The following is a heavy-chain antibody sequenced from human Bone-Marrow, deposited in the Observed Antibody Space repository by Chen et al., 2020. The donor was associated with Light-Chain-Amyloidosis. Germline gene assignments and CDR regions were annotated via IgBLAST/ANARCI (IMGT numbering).Heavy chain of an antibody. J-gene: IGHJ6*02. V-gene: IGHV1-69*01. CDR2: IIPIFGTA. CDR1: GGTFSSYA. D-gene: IGHD2-8*01. CDR3: ARDRGRYCTNGVCYIPPVAGNYYYYGMDV. Sequence: QVQQVQSGAEVKKPGSSVKVSCKASGGTFSSYAISWVRQAPGQGLAWMGGIIPIFGTANYAQKFQGRVTITADESTSTAYMELSSLRSEDTAVYYCARDRGRYCTNGVCYIPPVAGNYYYYGMDVWGQGTTVTVSS.